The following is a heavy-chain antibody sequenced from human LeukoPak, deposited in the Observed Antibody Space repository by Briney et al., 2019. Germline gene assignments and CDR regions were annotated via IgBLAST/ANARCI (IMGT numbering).Heavy chain of an antibody. D-gene: IGHD5-12*01. V-gene: IGHV4-59*01. CDR3: ARKNRYGGYVWFDP. Sequence: SETLSITCTVSGGSISSYCWSWIRQPPGKGLEWIGYIYYSGSTNYNPSLKSRVTISVDTSKNQFSLKLSSVTAADTAVYYCARKNRYGGYVWFDPWGQGTLVTVSS. J-gene: IGHJ5*02. CDR2: IYYSGST. CDR1: GGSISSYC.